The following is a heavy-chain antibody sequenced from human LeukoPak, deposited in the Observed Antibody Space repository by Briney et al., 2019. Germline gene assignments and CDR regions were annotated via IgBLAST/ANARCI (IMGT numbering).Heavy chain of an antibody. V-gene: IGHV2-5*02. CDR1: GFSLSTSGVG. CDR3: AHRPIRAYFDY. Sequence: SVPTLVKPTQTLTLTCTFSGFSLSTSGVGLGWIRQPPGKALEWLSLIYWDDDKRYSPSLKSRLTITKDTSKNQVVLTMTNMDPVDTATYYCAHRPIRAYFDYWGQGTLVTVSS. J-gene: IGHJ4*02. CDR2: IYWDDDK.